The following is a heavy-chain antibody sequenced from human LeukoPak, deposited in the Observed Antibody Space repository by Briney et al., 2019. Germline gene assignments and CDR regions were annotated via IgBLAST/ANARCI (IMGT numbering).Heavy chain of an antibody. D-gene: IGHD3-22*01. J-gene: IGHJ6*02. CDR3: ARPVYYYDSSGYQSPGGMDV. CDR1: GYSFTSYW. Sequence: GESLKISCKGSGYSFTSYWIGWVRQMPGKGLEWMGIIYPGDSDTRYSPSFQGQVTISADKSISTACLQWSSLKASDTAMYYCARPVYYYDSSGYQSPGGMDVWGQGTTVTVSS. V-gene: IGHV5-51*01. CDR2: IYPGDSDT.